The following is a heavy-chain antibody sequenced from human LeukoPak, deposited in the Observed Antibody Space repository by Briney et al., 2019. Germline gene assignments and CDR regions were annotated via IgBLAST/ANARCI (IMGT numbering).Heavy chain of an antibody. CDR3: ARGVGGDYQYYYGMDV. J-gene: IGHJ6*02. CDR1: GHTFSSYG. V-gene: IGHV1-18*01. D-gene: IGHD4-17*01. Sequence: ASVKVSCKASGHTFSSYGISWVRQAPGQGLEWMGWITAYNGNIRYAQNFQDRVTMTTDTSTSTVYMELSSLRSEDTAVYYCARGVGGDYQYYYGMDVWGQGTTVTVSS. CDR2: ITAYNGNI.